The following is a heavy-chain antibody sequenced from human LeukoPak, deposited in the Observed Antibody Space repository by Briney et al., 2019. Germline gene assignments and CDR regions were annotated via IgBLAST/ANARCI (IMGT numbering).Heavy chain of an antibody. CDR2: IWDDGSEK. CDR3: AKDPDSSGWYYFDY. D-gene: IGHD6-19*01. CDR1: GFTFSSYG. Sequence: GGSLRLSCAASGFTFSSYGMHWVRQAPGKGLEWVAVIWDDGSEKYYADSVKGRFSISRDNSENTLSLQVNSLRAEDTAVYYCAKDPDSSGWYYFDYWGQGTLVTVSS. J-gene: IGHJ4*02. V-gene: IGHV3-33*06.